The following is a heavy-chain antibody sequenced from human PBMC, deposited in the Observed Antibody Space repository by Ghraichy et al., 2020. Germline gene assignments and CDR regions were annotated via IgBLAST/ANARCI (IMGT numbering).Heavy chain of an antibody. V-gene: IGHV3-64D*06. Sequence: GGSLRLSCSASGFTFSSYAMHWVRQAPGKGLEYVSAISSNGGSTYYADPVKGRFTISRDNSKNTLYLQMSSLRAEDTAGYYCVKEERPGYSSSPSHPDYWGQGTLVTVSS. D-gene: IGHD6-13*01. CDR3: VKEERPGYSSSPSHPDY. CDR1: GFTFSSYA. J-gene: IGHJ4*02. CDR2: ISSNGGST.